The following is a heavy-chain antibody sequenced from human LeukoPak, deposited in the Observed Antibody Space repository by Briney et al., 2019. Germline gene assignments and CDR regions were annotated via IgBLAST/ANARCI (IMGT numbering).Heavy chain of an antibody. V-gene: IGHV4-39*01. CDR2: IYYSGST. J-gene: IGHJ4*02. CDR1: GGPISSSRYY. CDR3: ARHRMGSYNFDY. D-gene: IGHD1-26*01. Sequence: PSETLSLTCTVPGGPISSSRYYWGSIRRPPGKGLEWIGSIYYSGSTYYNPSLKSRVTISVDTSKNQFSLQLSSVTAADTAVYYCARHRMGSYNFDYWGQGTLVTVSS.